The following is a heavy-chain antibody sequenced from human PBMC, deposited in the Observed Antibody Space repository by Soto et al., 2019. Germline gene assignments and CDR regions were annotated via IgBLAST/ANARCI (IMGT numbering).Heavy chain of an antibody. CDR1: GYTFTGYY. CDR3: AREYSYDSSNWFDP. CDR2: INPNSGGT. J-gene: IGHJ5*02. Sequence: ASVKVSCKASGYTFTGYYMHWVRQAPGQGLEWMGWINPNSGGTNYAQKFQGLVTMTRDTSISTAYMELSRLRSDDTAVYYCAREYSYDSSNWFDPWGQGTLVTVSS. V-gene: IGHV1-2*04. D-gene: IGHD3-22*01.